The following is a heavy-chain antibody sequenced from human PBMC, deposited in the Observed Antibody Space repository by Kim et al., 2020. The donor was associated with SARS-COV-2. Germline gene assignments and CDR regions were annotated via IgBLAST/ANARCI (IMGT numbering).Heavy chain of an antibody. D-gene: IGHD3-10*01. CDR3: TTAGGFGDYGMDV. CDR1: GGTFSRYA. Sequence: SVKVSCKTSGGTFSRYAISWVRQAPGQGLEWMGGIIPIFGTAKYAQKFQGRVTITADESTSTAYMELSSLRSEDTALYYCTTAGGFGDYGMDVWGQGTTVTVSS. CDR2: IIPIFGTA. J-gene: IGHJ6*02. V-gene: IGHV1-69*13.